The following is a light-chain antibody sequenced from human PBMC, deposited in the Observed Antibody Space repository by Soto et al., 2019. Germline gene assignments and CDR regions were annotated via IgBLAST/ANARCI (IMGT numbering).Light chain of an antibody. CDR1: RSNIGAGYD. J-gene: IGLJ2*01. CDR2: SNT. CDR3: QSYAINLGGEV. V-gene: IGLV1-40*01. Sequence: QSVLTQPPSVSGAPGQRVTIACIGSRSNIGAGYDVNWYQQLLGTAPKLLIDSNTNRPSGIPDRFSGSKSGTSASLAITGLQAEYEADYYCQSYAINLGGEVFGRGTKLTVL.